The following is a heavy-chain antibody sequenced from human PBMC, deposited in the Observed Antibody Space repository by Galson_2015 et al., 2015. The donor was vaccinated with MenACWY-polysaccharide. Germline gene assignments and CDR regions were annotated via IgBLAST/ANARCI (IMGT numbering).Heavy chain of an antibody. CDR3: ARYRDSRGRRVDY. D-gene: IGHD6-19*01. V-gene: IGHV3-7*01. CDR1: GFTFSGFW. CDR2: IKQDGSEK. J-gene: IGHJ4*02. Sequence: SLRLSCAASGFTFSGFWMSWVRQAPGKGLEWVANIKQDGSEKYYVDSVKGRFTISRDNAKNSLYLQMNSLRAEDTAVYYCARYRDSRGRRVDYWGQGTLVTVSS.